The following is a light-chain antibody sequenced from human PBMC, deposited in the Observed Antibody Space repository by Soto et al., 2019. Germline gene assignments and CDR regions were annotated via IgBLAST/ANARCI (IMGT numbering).Light chain of an antibody. CDR3: QQRSDWPLT. V-gene: IGKV3-11*01. CDR1: QSVGNI. J-gene: IGKJ4*01. CDR2: DAS. Sequence: EIVLTQSPATLSLSPGDRATLSCRASQSVGNILAWYQQKPGQPPRLLMYDASERATGVPVRFSGSGSGADFTLTIRSLQPDDFAVYYGQQRSDWPLTFGGGSKVEI.